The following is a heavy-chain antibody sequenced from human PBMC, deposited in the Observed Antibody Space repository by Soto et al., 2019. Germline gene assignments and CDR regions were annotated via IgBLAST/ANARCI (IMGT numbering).Heavy chain of an antibody. V-gene: IGHV5-51*01. CDR1: GYSFSNFW. CDR3: ASSVLVTSTMNYFDL. D-gene: IGHD2-8*02. Sequence: GESLKISFQASGYSFSNFWIAWVRQMPGEGLEWLGIIYPDDSDTRYSPSFRGQVTISADKSIKTTDLQWSSLKAADTAIYFCASSVLVTSTMNYFDLWGQGTLVTVSS. J-gene: IGHJ4*02. CDR2: IYPDDSDT.